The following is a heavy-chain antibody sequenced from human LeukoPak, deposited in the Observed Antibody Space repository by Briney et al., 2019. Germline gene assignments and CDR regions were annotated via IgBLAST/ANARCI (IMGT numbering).Heavy chain of an antibody. CDR1: GGSFSGYY. Sequence: PSETLSLTCAVYGGSFSGYYWSWIRQPPGKGLEWIGEINHSGSTNYNPSLKSRVTISVDTSKNQFSLKLSSVTAADTAVYYCARVIRPVYGDNWFDPWGQGTLVTVSS. D-gene: IGHD4-17*01. V-gene: IGHV4-34*01. CDR2: INHSGST. J-gene: IGHJ5*02. CDR3: ARVIRPVYGDNWFDP.